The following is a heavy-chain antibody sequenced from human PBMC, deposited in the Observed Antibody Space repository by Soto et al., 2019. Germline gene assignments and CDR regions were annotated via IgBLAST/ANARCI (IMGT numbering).Heavy chain of an antibody. CDR2: ISAYNGNT. J-gene: IGHJ3*02. CDR3: ARVLGSSGYRKKDAFDI. Sequence: QVQLVQSGAEVKKPGASVKVSCKASGYTFTSYGISWVRQAPGQGLEWMGWISAYNGNTNYAQKLQGRVTMTTDTSTSTDYMELRSLRSDDTAVYYCARVLGSSGYRKKDAFDIWGQGTMVTVSS. CDR1: GYTFTSYG. D-gene: IGHD3-22*01. V-gene: IGHV1-18*04.